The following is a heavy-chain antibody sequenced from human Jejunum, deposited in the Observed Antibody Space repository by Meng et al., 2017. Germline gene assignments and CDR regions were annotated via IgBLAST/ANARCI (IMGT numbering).Heavy chain of an antibody. D-gene: IGHD3-10*01. V-gene: IGHV3-7*01. J-gene: IGHJ4*02. CDR1: GFTFSTYW. CDR3: VYLMVSGMYYPPSNF. CDR2: IEGDGSHK. Sequence: GESLKISCAASGFTFSTYWMTWVRQAPGKALEWVANIEGDGSHKYYVDSVKGRFTISRDNAKNSLYLQMNSLRAEDTAVYYCVYLMVSGMYYPPSNFWGQGTLVTVSS.